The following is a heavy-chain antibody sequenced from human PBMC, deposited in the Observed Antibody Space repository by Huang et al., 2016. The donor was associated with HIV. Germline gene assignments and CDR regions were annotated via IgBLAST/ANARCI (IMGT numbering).Heavy chain of an antibody. V-gene: IGHV5-51*03. CDR2: IYPADSDT. Sequence: EVQLVQSEAAVKKPGESLKISCRGSGYSFTNYWIGWVRQRPGEGLEWMGVIYPADSDTRYSPYFQGQVTFSADKSTRTAYLQGSSLQASDTAIYYCARSEVLVTAVPFDHWGQGTLVTVSS. CDR1: GYSFTNYW. D-gene: IGHD2-21*02. J-gene: IGHJ4*02. CDR3: ARSEVLVTAVPFDH.